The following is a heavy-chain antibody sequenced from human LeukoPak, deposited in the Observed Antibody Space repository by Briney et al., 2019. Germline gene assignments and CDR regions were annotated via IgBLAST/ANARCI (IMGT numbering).Heavy chain of an antibody. Sequence: GASVKVSCKASGGTFSSYAISWVRQAPGQGIEWMGGIIPIFGTANYAQKFQGRVTITADESTSTAYMELSSLRSEDTAVYYCARDLTPTLGRGVSAFDIWGQGTMVTVSS. CDR1: GGTFSSYA. CDR2: IIPIFGTA. J-gene: IGHJ3*02. V-gene: IGHV1-69*13. D-gene: IGHD3-10*01. CDR3: ARDLTPTLGRGVSAFDI.